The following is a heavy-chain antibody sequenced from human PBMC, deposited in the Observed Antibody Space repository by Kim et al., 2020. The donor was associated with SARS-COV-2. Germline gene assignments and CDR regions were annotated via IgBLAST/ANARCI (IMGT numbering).Heavy chain of an antibody. J-gene: IGHJ6*02. CDR3: ARHSEGSGYYFASYYYGMDV. Sequence: SETLSLTCTVSGGSISSSSYYWGWIRQPPGKGLEWIGSIYYSGSTYYNPSLKSRVTISVDTSKNQFSLKLSSVTAADTAVYYCARHSEGSGYYFASYYYGMDVWGQGTTVTVSS. CDR1: GGSISSSSYY. D-gene: IGHD3-22*01. CDR2: IYYSGST. V-gene: IGHV4-39*01.